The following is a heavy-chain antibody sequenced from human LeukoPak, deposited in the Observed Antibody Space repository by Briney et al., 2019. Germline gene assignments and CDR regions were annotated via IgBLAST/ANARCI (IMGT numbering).Heavy chain of an antibody. D-gene: IGHD6-19*01. CDR3: ARGSRIAVAGKDRWFDP. V-gene: IGHV1-2*02. CDR2: INPNSGGT. J-gene: IGHJ5*02. CDR1: GYTFTGYY. Sequence: ASVKVSCKASGYTFTGYYMHWVRQAPGQGLEWMGWINPNSGGTNYAQKFQGRVTMTRDTSISTAYMELSRLRSDDTAVYYCARGSRIAVAGKDRWFDPWGQGTLVTVSS.